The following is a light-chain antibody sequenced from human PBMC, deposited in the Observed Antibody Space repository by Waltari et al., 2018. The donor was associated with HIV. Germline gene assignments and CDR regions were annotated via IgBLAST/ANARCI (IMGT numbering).Light chain of an antibody. Sequence: DIQMTQSPSSVSASVGDRVTITCRASQDISSWLAWYQQKPGKAPKLLIFAASRLKGGVPSRFSGSGSGTDFTLTISSLQPEDSAIYFCQQADSHPWTFGQGTKVEIK. CDR1: QDISSW. V-gene: IGKV1-12*01. CDR2: AAS. CDR3: QQADSHPWT. J-gene: IGKJ1*01.